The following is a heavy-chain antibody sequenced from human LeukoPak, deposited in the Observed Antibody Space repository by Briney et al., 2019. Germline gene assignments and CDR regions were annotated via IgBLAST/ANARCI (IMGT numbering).Heavy chain of an antibody. Sequence: PDRSLRLSCAASGFTFDDYTIHWVRQVPGKGLEWVSRVSWNSGNIGYADSVKGRFTISRDNAKNSIYLQLHTLKPEDTAFYYCAKDIDYYGSGSYLRSNWFDPWGQGTLVTVSS. CDR1: GFTFDDYT. CDR2: VSWNSGNI. CDR3: AKDIDYYGSGSYLRSNWFDP. J-gene: IGHJ5*02. D-gene: IGHD3-10*01. V-gene: IGHV3-9*01.